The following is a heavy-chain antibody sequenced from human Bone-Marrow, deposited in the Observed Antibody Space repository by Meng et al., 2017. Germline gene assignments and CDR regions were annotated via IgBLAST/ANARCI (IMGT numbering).Heavy chain of an antibody. D-gene: IGHD1-7*01. J-gene: IGHJ4*02. Sequence: QLQLQESGPGLVKPSETLSLTCTSPGGSTTSTSYYWDWIRQSPAKGLEWIGTIGYSGTIVYNPSPSSRVTMTLDTSKNQFSLKLSSVTAPDTAVYYCARRVHDGTGHHYFDSWGQGTLVTVSS. CDR1: GGSTTSTSYY. V-gene: IGHV4-39*01. CDR2: IGYSGTI. CDR3: ARRVHDGTGHHYFDS.